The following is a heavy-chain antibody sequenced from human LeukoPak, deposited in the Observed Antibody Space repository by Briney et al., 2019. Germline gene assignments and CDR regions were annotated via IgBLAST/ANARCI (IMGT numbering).Heavy chain of an antibody. CDR3: ARGRQDVNMILVVMAGVSYYLDV. CDR2: MSPSGSG. CDR1: GGSFSDYY. V-gene: IGHV4-34*01. D-gene: IGHD3-22*01. Sequence: SETLSLTCAVYGGSFSDYYWTWIRQTPGKGLEWIGEMSPSGSGTYNPSRKSRVTISVDTSKNQFSLKLRSVTAADTAVYYCARGRQDVNMILVVMAGVSYYLDVWSKGTTVTVS. J-gene: IGHJ6*03.